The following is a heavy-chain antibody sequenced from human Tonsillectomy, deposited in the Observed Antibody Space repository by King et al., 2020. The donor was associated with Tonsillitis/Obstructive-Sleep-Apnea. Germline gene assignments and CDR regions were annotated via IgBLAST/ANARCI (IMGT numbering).Heavy chain of an antibody. CDR3: ARHVDVSSGLHRLRYFAP. Sequence: QLQESGPGLVKPSETLSLTCTVSGVSVKSDHYSWGWIRQPPGRGLEWISSLHFSGGTYTSSSLRRRVDISVDTSQNQFSLKLRAVTVAETALNFCARHVDVSSGLHRLRYFAPWGRGIRVTVAS. V-gene: IGHV4-39*01. J-gene: IGHJ5*02. CDR2: LHFSGGT. CDR1: GVSVKSDHYS. D-gene: IGHD6-19*01.